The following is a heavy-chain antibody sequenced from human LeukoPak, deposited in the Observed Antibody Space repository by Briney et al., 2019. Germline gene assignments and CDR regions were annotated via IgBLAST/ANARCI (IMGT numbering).Heavy chain of an antibody. Sequence: PGGSLRLSCAASGFTFSGYGMHWVRQAPGKGLEWVSYISSSSSTIYYADSVKGRFTISRDNAKNSLYLQMNSLRAEDTAVYYCARGEGSPIPITMIVVVPYYYGMDVWGQGTTVTVSS. J-gene: IGHJ6*02. D-gene: IGHD3-22*01. V-gene: IGHV3-48*04. CDR1: GFTFSGYG. CDR3: ARGEGSPIPITMIVVVPYYYGMDV. CDR2: ISSSSSTI.